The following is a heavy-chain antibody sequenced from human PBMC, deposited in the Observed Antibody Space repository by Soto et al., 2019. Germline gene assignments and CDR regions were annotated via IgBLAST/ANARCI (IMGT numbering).Heavy chain of an antibody. D-gene: IGHD6-13*01. V-gene: IGHV1-69*13. CDR3: P. Sequence: SVKVSCKASGGTFSSYAISWVRQAPGQGLEWMGGIIPIFGTANYAQKFQGRVTITAADTAVYYCARVGEQQLPRHDNWFDPWGQGTLVTVSS. J-gene: IGHJ5*02. CDR2: IIPIFGTA. CDR1: GGTFSSYA.